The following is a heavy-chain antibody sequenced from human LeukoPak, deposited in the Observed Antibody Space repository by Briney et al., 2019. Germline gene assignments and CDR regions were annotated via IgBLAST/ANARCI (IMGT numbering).Heavy chain of an antibody. J-gene: IGHJ4*02. CDR1: GFTFSSYS. Sequence: PGGSLRLSCAASGFTFSSYSMNWVRQAPGKGLEWVSYISSSSSTIYYADSVKGRFTISRDNAKNSLYLQMNSLRAEDTAVYYCARDRYSSGYYPRFDYWGQGTLVTVSS. V-gene: IGHV3-48*01. CDR2: ISSSSSTI. D-gene: IGHD3-22*01. CDR3: ARDRYSSGYYPRFDY.